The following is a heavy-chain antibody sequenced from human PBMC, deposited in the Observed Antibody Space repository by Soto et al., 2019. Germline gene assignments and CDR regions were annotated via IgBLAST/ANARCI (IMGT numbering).Heavy chain of an antibody. CDR1: GFTFSSYS. J-gene: IGHJ4*02. Sequence: PGGSLRLSCAASGFTFSSYSMNWVRQALGKGLEWVSSISSSSSYIYYADSVKGRFTISRDNAKNSLYLQMNSLRAEDTAVYYCARDFAILYIVGVPSVFDYWGQGTLVTVSS. CDR3: ARDFAILYIVGVPSVFDY. D-gene: IGHD1-26*01. V-gene: IGHV3-21*01. CDR2: ISSSSSYI.